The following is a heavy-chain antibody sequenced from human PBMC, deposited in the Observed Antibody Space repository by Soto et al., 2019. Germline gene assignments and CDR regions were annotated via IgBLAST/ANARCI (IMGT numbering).Heavy chain of an antibody. J-gene: IGHJ6*02. V-gene: IGHV1-69*13. Sequence: GASVKVSCKASGGTFSSYAISWVRQAPGQGLDWMGGIIPIFGTANYAQKFQGRVTITADESTSTAYMELSSLRSEDTAVYYCARGWSLGYSSHFPDYYYGMDVWGQGTTVTVSS. CDR3: ARGWSLGYSSHFPDYYYGMDV. CDR2: IIPIFGTA. D-gene: IGHD5-18*01. CDR1: GGTFSSYA.